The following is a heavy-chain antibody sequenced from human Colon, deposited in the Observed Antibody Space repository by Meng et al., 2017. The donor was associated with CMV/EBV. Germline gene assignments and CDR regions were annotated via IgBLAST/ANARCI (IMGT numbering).Heavy chain of an antibody. J-gene: IGHJ4*02. V-gene: IGHV5-51*01. CDR3: ARLGVSSTYFDS. Sequence: GESLKISCEGSGYSFSSFWIGWVRQMPGKGLEWMGIIYPGDSDTRYSPAFQGQVTISADESLNTAYLQWSSLKPSDTAMYFCARLGVSSTYFDSWGQGTLVTVSS. CDR2: IYPGDSDT. CDR1: GYSFSSFW. D-gene: IGHD2-2*01.